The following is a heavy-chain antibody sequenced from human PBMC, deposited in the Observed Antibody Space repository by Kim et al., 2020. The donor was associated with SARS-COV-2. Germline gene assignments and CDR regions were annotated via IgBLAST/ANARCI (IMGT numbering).Heavy chain of an antibody. J-gene: IGHJ6*02. CDR1: GFTFSSYA. D-gene: IGHD1-1*01. CDR2: IYSGGSST. Sequence: GGSLRLSCAASGFTFSSYAMSWVRQAPGKGLEWVSVIYSGGSSTYYADSVKGRFTISRDNSKNTLYLQMNSLRAEDTAVYYCAKGWKDGYYYYGMDVWGQGTTVTVSS. CDR3: AKGWKDGYYYYGMDV. V-gene: IGHV3-23*03.